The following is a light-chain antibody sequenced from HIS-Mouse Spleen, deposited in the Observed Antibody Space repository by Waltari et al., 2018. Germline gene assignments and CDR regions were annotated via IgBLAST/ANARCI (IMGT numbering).Light chain of an antibody. CDR2: EVS. J-gene: IGLJ3*02. CDR3: SSYTSSSTFWV. CDR1: SSDVGSYNR. V-gene: IGLV2-18*02. Sequence: QSALTQPPSVSGSPGQSVTISCTGTSSDVGSYNRVSWYQQPPGTAPNLMIYEVSNRPSAVPDRFSGSKSGNPASLTISGLQAEDEADYYCSSYTSSSTFWVFGGGTKLTVL.